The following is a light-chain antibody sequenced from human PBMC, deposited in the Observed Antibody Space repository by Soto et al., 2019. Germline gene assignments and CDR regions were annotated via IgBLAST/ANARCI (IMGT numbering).Light chain of an antibody. Sequence: EIVLTQSPATLSLSPGERATLSCRASQSVSSYLAWYQQKPGRAPRLLFYDASNRATGIPARFSGGGSGTDFTLTISSLEPEDFAVYYCQQRSNWPWTFGQGTKVEIK. CDR1: QSVSSY. V-gene: IGKV3-11*01. CDR2: DAS. J-gene: IGKJ1*01. CDR3: QQRSNWPWT.